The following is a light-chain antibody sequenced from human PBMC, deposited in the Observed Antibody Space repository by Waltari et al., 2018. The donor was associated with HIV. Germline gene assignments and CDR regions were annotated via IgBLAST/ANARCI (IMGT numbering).Light chain of an antibody. CDR2: DDR. Sequence: YVLTQPPSVSVAPNQTATVACIGENIGVRDVHWYRQKSGQAPEVVIHDDRDRAPGIPGRITGSNSGDMATLTIASVEAGDEAVYYCQVWGATNDWVFGGGTKVTVL. CDR1: NIGVRD. V-gene: IGLV3-21*02. CDR3: QVWGATNDWV. J-gene: IGLJ3*02.